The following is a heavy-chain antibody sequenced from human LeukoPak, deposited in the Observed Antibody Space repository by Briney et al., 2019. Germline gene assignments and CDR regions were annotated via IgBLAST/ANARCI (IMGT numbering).Heavy chain of an antibody. V-gene: IGHV3-48*01. CDR2: INSRSGTI. J-gene: IGHJ4*02. D-gene: IGHD3-22*01. CDR3: ARGPLTWLFGGAADY. CDR1: GFTFSSYS. Sequence: PGGSLRLSCAASGFTFSSYSMNWVRQAPGKGLEWVSYINSRSGTIYYADSVMGRFTISRDNAKNSLYLQMNSLRAEDTAVYYCARGPLTWLFGGAADYWGQGALVSVSS.